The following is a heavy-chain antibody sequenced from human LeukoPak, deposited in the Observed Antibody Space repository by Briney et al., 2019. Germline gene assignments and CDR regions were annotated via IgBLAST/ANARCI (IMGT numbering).Heavy chain of an antibody. V-gene: IGHV3-7*01. CDR2: IKQDGSEK. J-gene: IGHJ6*02. CDR1: GFTFSTYW. CDR3: AGDDWAASGFYGMDV. Sequence: GGSLRLSCAASGFTFSTYWMSWVRQAPGKGLEWVASIKQDGSEKYYVDSVKGRFTISRDNAKNSLSLQMNSLRAEDMAVYYCAGDDWAASGFYGMDVWGRGTTVTVSS. D-gene: IGHD2-15*01.